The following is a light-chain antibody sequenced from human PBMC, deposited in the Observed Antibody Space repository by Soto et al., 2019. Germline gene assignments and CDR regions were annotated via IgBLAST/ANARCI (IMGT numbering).Light chain of an antibody. Sequence: DIVMTQSPLSLPVTPGEPASISCRSSQSLLHSNGYNYLDWYLQKPGQSPQLLISLGSNRAAGVPDRFSGSRSGSDFTLKISRVEAADVGVYYCVQALQTPLAFGPGTKVDF. V-gene: IGKV2-28*01. CDR2: LGS. J-gene: IGKJ3*01. CDR3: VQALQTPLA. CDR1: QSLLHSNGYNY.